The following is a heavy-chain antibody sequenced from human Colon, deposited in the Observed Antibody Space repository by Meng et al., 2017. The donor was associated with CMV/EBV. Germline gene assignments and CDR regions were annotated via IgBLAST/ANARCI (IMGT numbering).Heavy chain of an antibody. D-gene: IGHD1-14*01. J-gene: IGHJ5*01. V-gene: IGHV4-34*01. CDR2: INHSGST. CDR3: ARRPHGNPNKWFDS. CDR1: GGSFSGYY. Sequence: SETLSLTCAVYGGSFSGYYWSWIRQPPGKGLEWIGEINHSGSTNYNPSLKSRVTISVDTSKNQFSLKLSSVTAADTAVYYCARRPHGNPNKWFDSWGQGTLVTVSS.